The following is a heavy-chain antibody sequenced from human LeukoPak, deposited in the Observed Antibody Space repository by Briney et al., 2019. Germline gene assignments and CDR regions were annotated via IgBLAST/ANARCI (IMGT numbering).Heavy chain of an antibody. CDR3: ASLTSQYDY. Sequence: GGSLRLSCAASGLTFSNYWVQWVRQAPGKGLVWVSRINNYGSITTYADSVKGRFTISRDNAKNTLYLQMNSLRAEDTAVYYCASLTSQYDYWGLGTLVTVSS. J-gene: IGHJ4*02. V-gene: IGHV3-74*03. D-gene: IGHD3-10*01. CDR1: GLTFSNYW. CDR2: INNYGSIT.